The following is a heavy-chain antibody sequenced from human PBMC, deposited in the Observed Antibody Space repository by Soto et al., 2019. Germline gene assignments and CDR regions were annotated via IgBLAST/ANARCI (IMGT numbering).Heavy chain of an antibody. Sequence: QVQLVESGGGVVKPGRSLRLSCAASGFTFSSYGMHWVRQAPGKGLEWVAVIWYDGSNKYYADSVKGRFTISRDNSKNTLYLQMNSLRAEDTAVYYCARPLGSGYGGWFDPWGQGTLVTVSS. D-gene: IGHD3-22*01. V-gene: IGHV3-33*01. CDR3: ARPLGSGYGGWFDP. CDR2: IWYDGSNK. CDR1: GFTFSSYG. J-gene: IGHJ5*02.